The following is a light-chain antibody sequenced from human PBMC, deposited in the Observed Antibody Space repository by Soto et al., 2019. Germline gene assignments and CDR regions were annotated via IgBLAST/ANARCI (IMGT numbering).Light chain of an antibody. CDR3: QSYDSSLSGVV. V-gene: IGLV1-40*01. CDR1: NSNLGAGYD. Sequence: QYVLTQPPSVSGAPGQRVTISCTGSNSNLGAGYDVHWYHQLPGTAPKLLIYGNSNRPSGVPDRFSGSKSGTSASLAITGRQAEDEADYFCQSYDSSLSGVVFGGGTKLTVL. CDR2: GNS. J-gene: IGLJ2*01.